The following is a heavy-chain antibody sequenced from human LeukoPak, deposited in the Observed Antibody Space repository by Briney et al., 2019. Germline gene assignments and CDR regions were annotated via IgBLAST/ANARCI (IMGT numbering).Heavy chain of an antibody. D-gene: IGHD6-13*01. CDR1: GGSISSGGYY. CDR2: IYYSGST. J-gene: IGHJ6*02. Sequence: SETLSLTCTVSGGSISSGGYYWSWIRQHPGKGLEWIGYIYYSGSTYYNPSLKSQVTISVDTSKNQFSLKLSSVTAADTAVYYCARRAGAAAGTYYYYGMDVWGQGTTVTVSS. V-gene: IGHV4-31*01. CDR3: ARRAGAAAGTYYYYGMDV.